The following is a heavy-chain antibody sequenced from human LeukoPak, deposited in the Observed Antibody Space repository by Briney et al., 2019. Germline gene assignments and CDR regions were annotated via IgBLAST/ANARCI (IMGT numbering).Heavy chain of an antibody. CDR2: IYSGGST. Sequence: GGSLRLSCAVSGFTVSNNYMSWVRQAPGKGLEWVSIIYSGGSTYYSDSVKGRFTISRDNSKNTLYLQMNSLRAEDTALYYCARDLYHPQQKLRSDYWGQGTLVTVSS. V-gene: IGHV3-53*01. CDR1: GFTVSNNY. D-gene: IGHD1-14*01. CDR3: ARDLYHPQQKLRSDY. J-gene: IGHJ4*02.